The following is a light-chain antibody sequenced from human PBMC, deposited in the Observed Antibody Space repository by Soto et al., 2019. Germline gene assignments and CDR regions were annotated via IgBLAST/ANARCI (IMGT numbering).Light chain of an antibody. CDR1: QDISDY. Sequence: DIQLTQSPSFLSASVGDRVTITCRASQDISDYLAWYQQKPGKAPELLIYTASILHSGVPSRFSGSASGTQFTLTISSLQPEDFATYYCQQFNVYPLTFGGGTQVEIK. CDR2: TAS. V-gene: IGKV1-9*01. CDR3: QQFNVYPLT. J-gene: IGKJ4*01.